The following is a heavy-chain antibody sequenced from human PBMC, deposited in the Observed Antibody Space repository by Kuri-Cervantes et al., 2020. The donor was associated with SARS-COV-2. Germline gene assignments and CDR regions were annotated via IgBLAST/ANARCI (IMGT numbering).Heavy chain of an antibody. CDR3: ARDRDVLRYFDWSIGGWFDP. CDR2: IIPIFGTA. CDR1: GGTFSSYA. D-gene: IGHD3-9*01. J-gene: IGHJ5*02. V-gene: IGHV1-69*05. Sequence: SVKVSCKASGGTFSSYAISWVRQAPGQGLEWMGGIIPIFGTANYAQKFQGRVTMTRDTSTSTVYMELSSLRSEDTAVYYCARDRDVLRYFDWSIGGWFDPWGQGTLVTVSS.